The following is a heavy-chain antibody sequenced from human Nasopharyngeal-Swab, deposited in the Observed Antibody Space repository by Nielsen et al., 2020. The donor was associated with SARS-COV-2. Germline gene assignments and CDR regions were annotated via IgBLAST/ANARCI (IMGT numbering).Heavy chain of an antibody. Sequence: GESLKISCAASGFTFSSHAMHWVRQAPGKGLEWVAVISYDGSNKYYADSVKGRFTISRDNSKNTLYLQMNSLRAEDTAVYYCARVSGRLRYFDWLLSLDYWGQGTLVTVSS. CDR3: ARVSGRLRYFDWLLSLDY. V-gene: IGHV3-30-3*01. J-gene: IGHJ4*02. CDR1: GFTFSSHA. D-gene: IGHD3-9*01. CDR2: ISYDGSNK.